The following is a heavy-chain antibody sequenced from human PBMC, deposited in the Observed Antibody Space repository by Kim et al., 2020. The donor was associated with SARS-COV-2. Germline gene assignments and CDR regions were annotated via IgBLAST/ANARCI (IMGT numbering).Heavy chain of an antibody. D-gene: IGHD3-16*02. J-gene: IGHJ4*02. CDR3: AKGGDYVWGSYRYPDY. CDR1: GFTFSSYG. Sequence: GGSLRLSCAASGFTFSSYGMHWVRQAPGKGLEWVAVIWYDGSNKYYADSVKGRFTISRDNSKNTLYLQMNSLRAEDTAVYYCAKGGDYVWGSYRYPDYWGQGTLVTVSS. V-gene: IGHV3-33*06. CDR2: IWYDGSNK.